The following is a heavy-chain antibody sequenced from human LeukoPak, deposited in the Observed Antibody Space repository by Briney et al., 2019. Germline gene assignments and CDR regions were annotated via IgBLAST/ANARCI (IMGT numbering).Heavy chain of an antibody. Sequence: GGSLRLSSAASGFTFRSYAMHRVRQAPGKGLEYVAAMSSSGSSTYYANSVKGRFTISRDNSKNTLYLQMGSLRAEDMAVYYCARDQGLRGSLDYWGQGTLVTVSS. D-gene: IGHD4-23*01. CDR2: MSSSGSST. CDR1: GFTFRSYA. CDR3: ARDQGLRGSLDY. V-gene: IGHV3-64*01. J-gene: IGHJ4*02.